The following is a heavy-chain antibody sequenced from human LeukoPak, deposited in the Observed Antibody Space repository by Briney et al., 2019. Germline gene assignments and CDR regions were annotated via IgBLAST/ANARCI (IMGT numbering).Heavy chain of an antibody. CDR1: GGSISSYY. V-gene: IGHV4-59*01. CDR2: IYYSGST. Sequence: SETLSLTCTVSGGSISSYYWSWIRQSPGKGLEWIGNIYYSGSTNYNPSLKGRVTISVDTSKNQFSLNLSSVTAADTAVYFCARWGGYCSTISCTYYYGMDVWGRGTTVTVSS. CDR3: ARWGGYCSTISCTYYYGMDV. D-gene: IGHD2-2*01. J-gene: IGHJ6*02.